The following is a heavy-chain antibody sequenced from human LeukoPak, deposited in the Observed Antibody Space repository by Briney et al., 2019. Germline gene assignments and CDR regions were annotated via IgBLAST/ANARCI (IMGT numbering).Heavy chain of an antibody. CDR1: GYTFTGYH. J-gene: IGHJ4*02. CDR3: ARDQEGFDY. V-gene: IGHV1-2*06. CDR2: INPNSGDT. Sequence: ASVEVSCKASGYTFTGYHMHWVRQAPGQGLEWMGRINPNSGDTNYAQKFQGRVTVTRDTSTSTVHMELSGLRSEDTAVYYCARDQEGFDYWGQGTLVTVSS.